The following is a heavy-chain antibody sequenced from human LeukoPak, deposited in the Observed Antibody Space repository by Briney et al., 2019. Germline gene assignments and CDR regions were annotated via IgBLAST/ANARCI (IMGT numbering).Heavy chain of an antibody. D-gene: IGHD2-2*01. J-gene: IGHJ4*02. Sequence: PSETLSLTCTVSGGSISSYYWSWIRQPAGKGLEWIGRIYTSGSTNYNPSLKSRVTMSVDTSKNRFALKLSSVTAADTAVYYCASQVGYCSSTSCYSFDSGAQGPLATVPS. CDR2: IYTSGST. V-gene: IGHV4-4*07. CDR1: GGSISSYY. CDR3: ASQVGYCSSTSCYSFDS.